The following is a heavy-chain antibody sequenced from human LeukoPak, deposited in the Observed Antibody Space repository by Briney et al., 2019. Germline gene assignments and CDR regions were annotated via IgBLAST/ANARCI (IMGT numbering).Heavy chain of an antibody. Sequence: GGSLRLSCAASGFTFSSYAMSWVRQAPGKGLEWVSAISGSGGSTYYADSVKGRFTISRDNSKNTLYLQMNSLRAEDTAVYYCARLMSVVHYYYMDVWGKGTTVTVSS. CDR1: GFTFSSYA. J-gene: IGHJ6*03. CDR2: ISGSGGST. V-gene: IGHV3-23*01. D-gene: IGHD2-15*01. CDR3: ARLMSVVHYYYMDV.